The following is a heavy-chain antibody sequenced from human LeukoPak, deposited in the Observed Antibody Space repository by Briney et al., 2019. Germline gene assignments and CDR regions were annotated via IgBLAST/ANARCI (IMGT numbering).Heavy chain of an antibody. D-gene: IGHD5-18*01. CDR3: ARVRGYSYGYTRRGAYNWFDP. J-gene: IGHJ5*02. V-gene: IGHV4-34*01. Sequence: SETLSLTCAVYGGSFSGYYWSWIRQPPGKGLEWIGEINHSGSTNYNPSLKSRVTISVDTSKNQFSLKLSSVTAADTAVYYCARVRGYSYGYTRRGAYNWFDPWGQGTLSPSPQ. CDR2: INHSGST. CDR1: GGSFSGYY.